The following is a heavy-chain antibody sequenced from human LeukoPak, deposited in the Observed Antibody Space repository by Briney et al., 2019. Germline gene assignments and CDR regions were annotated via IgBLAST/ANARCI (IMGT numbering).Heavy chain of an antibody. Sequence: GGSLRLSCAASGFTFSSYSMNWVRQAPGKGLEWVSSISSSSGYIYYADSVKGRFTISRDNAKNSLYLQMNSLRAEDTAVYYCARDDLGYFDYWGQGTLVTVSS. V-gene: IGHV3-21*01. J-gene: IGHJ4*02. CDR2: ISSSSGYI. D-gene: IGHD3-16*01. CDR1: GFTFSSYS. CDR3: ARDDLGYFDY.